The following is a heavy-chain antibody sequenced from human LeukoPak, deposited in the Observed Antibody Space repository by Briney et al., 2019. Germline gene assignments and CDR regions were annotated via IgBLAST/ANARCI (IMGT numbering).Heavy chain of an antibody. Sequence: GGSLRLSCAASGFTFSSYGMHWVRQAPGKGLEWVAVISYDGSNKYYADSVKGRFTISRDNSKNTLYLQMNSLRAEDTAVYYCAKASPPRLLLRLDYWGQGTLVTVSS. CDR3: AKASPPRLLLRLDY. D-gene: IGHD3-22*01. V-gene: IGHV3-30*18. CDR1: GFTFSSYG. J-gene: IGHJ4*02. CDR2: ISYDGSNK.